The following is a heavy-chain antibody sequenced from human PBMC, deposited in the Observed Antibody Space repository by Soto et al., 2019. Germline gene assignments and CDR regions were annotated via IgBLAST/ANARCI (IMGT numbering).Heavy chain of an antibody. V-gene: IGHV3-30-3*01. CDR2: ISYDGSIK. CDR3: AREWSTSGDLDY. D-gene: IGHD3-10*01. J-gene: IGHJ4*02. CDR1: GFTFSSHC. Sequence: QVQLVESGGGVVQPGRSLRLSCAASGFTFSSHCIQWVRQAPGKGLEWVAVISYDGSIKYYADSVKGRFTISRDNSKNTAYLQMNSLRAEDTAVFYCAREWSTSGDLDYWGQGTLVIVSS.